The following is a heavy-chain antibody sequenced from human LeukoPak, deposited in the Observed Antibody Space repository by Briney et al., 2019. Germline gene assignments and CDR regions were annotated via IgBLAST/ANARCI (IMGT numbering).Heavy chain of an antibody. CDR3: ARADSQQSFDY. Sequence: ASVKVSCKASRYTFSSYYMHWVRQAPGQGVEWMGIINPSGDSTSYARNFQGRVTMTRDTSTSTVYMELSSLRSEDTAVYYCARADSQQSFDYWGQGTLVTVSS. CDR1: RYTFSSYY. D-gene: IGHD2-15*01. J-gene: IGHJ4*02. CDR2: INPSGDST. V-gene: IGHV1-46*01.